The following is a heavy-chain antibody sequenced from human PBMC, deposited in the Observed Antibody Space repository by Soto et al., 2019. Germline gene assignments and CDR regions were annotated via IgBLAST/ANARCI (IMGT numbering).Heavy chain of an antibody. D-gene: IGHD1-26*01. Sequence: GGTLRLSCSASGFTFSNYGMHWVRQAPGKGLEWVAIIWHDGNNKYYADSVRGRFIISRDNSKNRLYLQMNSLRAEDTAVYYCASDLVGASDSYGLDVWGQGTPVTVSS. CDR3: ASDLVGASDSYGLDV. J-gene: IGHJ6*02. V-gene: IGHV3-33*01. CDR1: GFTFSNYG. CDR2: IWHDGNNK.